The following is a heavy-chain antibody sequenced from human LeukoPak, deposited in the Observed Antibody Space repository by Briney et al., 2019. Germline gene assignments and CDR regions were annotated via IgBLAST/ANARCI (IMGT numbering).Heavy chain of an antibody. Sequence: GASVKVSCKAAGYTFTGYYMFWVRQAPGQGLEWMGRINPNSGGTNYAQKFQGRVTMTRDTSTSTVYMELSSLRSEDTAVYYCARDDSGGSSYYMDVWGKGTTVTVSS. D-gene: IGHD2-15*01. J-gene: IGHJ6*03. CDR1: GYTFTGYY. CDR3: ARDDSGGSSYYMDV. CDR2: INPNSGGT. V-gene: IGHV1-2*06.